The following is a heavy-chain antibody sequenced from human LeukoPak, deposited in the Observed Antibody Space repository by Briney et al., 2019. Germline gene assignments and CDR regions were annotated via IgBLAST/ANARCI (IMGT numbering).Heavy chain of an antibody. Sequence: GGSLRLSCAASGFTFSSYAMSWVRQAPGKGLEWVSAISGSGGSTYYADSVKGRFTISRDNSKNTLYLQMNSLRAEDTAVYYCAKDASTYYYDSSGYYLKYYYYGMDVWGQGTTVTVSS. CDR3: AKDASTYYYDSSGYYLKYYYYGMDV. J-gene: IGHJ6*02. CDR2: ISGSGGST. D-gene: IGHD3-22*01. V-gene: IGHV3-23*01. CDR1: GFTFSSYA.